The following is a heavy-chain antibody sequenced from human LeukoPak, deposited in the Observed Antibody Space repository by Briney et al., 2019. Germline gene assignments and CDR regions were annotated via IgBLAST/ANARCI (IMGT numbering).Heavy chain of an antibody. CDR2: IYPSGTYT. J-gene: IGHJ4*02. V-gene: IGHV3-23*05. CDR1: GYTFRNYA. D-gene: IGHD1-14*01. CDR3: AKGPERRDRGYSDY. Sequence: GGSLRLPCAASGYTFRNYAMSGVRQAPGKGLEGVSRIYPSGTYTYYADSVTGRFTTSRDNSKNTLYLQLNRLRAEDTAAYYCAKGPERRDRGYSDYWGQGTLVTVSS.